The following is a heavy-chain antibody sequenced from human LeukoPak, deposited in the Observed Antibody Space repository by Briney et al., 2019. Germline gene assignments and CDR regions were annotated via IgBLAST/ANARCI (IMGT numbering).Heavy chain of an antibody. Sequence: GGSLRLSCAASGFTFSSYGMHWVRQAPGKGLEWVAFIRYDGSNKYYADSVKGRFTISRDNSKNTLYLQMNSLRAEDTAVYYCARDRWYGDYENWFDPWGQGTLVTVSS. CDR3: ARDRWYGDYENWFDP. CDR2: IRYDGSNK. D-gene: IGHD4-17*01. CDR1: GFTFSSYG. V-gene: IGHV3-30*02. J-gene: IGHJ5*02.